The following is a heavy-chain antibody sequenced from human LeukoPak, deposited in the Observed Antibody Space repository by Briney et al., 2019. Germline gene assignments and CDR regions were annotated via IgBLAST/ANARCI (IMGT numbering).Heavy chain of an antibody. CDR1: GGSFSGYY. Sequence: SETLSLTCAVYGGSFSGYYWSWIRQPPGKGLEWIGEINHSGSTNYNPSFKSRVTISVDTSKNQFSLKLSSVTAADTAVYYCARGIAAAALDYWGQGTLVTVSS. CDR3: ARGIAAAALDY. D-gene: IGHD6-13*01. V-gene: IGHV4-34*01. CDR2: INHSGST. J-gene: IGHJ4*02.